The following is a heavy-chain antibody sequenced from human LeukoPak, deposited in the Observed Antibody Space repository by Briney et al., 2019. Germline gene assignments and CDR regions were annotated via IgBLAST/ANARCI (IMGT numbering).Heavy chain of an antibody. CDR1: GGSINSYY. J-gene: IGHJ5*02. Sequence: SETLSLTCTVSGGSINSYYWSWIRQPPGKGLEWIGYIYYSGSTNYNPSLKSRLTISVDTSRNQFSLKLSSVTAADTAVYYCATNRYSSSSTWFDPWGQGTLVTVSS. CDR3: ATNRYSSSSTWFDP. CDR2: IYYSGST. D-gene: IGHD6-6*01. V-gene: IGHV4-59*01.